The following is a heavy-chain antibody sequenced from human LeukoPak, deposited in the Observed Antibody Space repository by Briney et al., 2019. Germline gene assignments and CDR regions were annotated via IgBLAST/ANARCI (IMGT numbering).Heavy chain of an antibody. CDR2: VSCDGSSQ. CDR3: AKVMWEGYYGSGSYFSAFDN. CDR1: GFTFRTYA. D-gene: IGHD3-10*01. J-gene: IGHJ4*02. V-gene: IGHV3-30*18. Sequence: GGSLRLSCAASGFTFRTYAMHWVRQAPGKGLEWVAIVSCDGSSQYYRDSVKGRFTISRDNSKNTLYLQMNSLGPEDTALYYCAKVMWEGYYGSGSYFSAFDNWGQGTLVAVSS.